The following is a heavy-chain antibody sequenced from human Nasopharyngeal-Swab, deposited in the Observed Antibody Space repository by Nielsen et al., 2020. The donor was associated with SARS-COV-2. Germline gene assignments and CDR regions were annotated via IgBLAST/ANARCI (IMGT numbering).Heavy chain of an antibody. V-gene: IGHV4-34*04. CDR1: GGSFSGYY. D-gene: IGHD1-1*01. Sequence: SETLSLTCAVYGGSFSGYYWAWIRQASGKGLEWIGSVYHSGSTYDNPSLKRRATISVDTSNNQFSLKLTFGTAADTAVYYCGRHGAGTGGNRVYYYYYVNVWGKGTTVTVSS. J-gene: IGHJ6*03. CDR3: GRHGAGTGGNRVYYYYYVNV. CDR2: VYHSGST.